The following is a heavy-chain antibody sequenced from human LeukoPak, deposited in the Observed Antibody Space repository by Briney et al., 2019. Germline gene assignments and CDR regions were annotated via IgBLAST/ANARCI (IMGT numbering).Heavy chain of an antibody. V-gene: IGHV5-51*01. CDR2: IYPGDSDT. Sequence: GESLKISFKGSGYSFTSYWIGWVRPMPGKGLEWMGIIYPGDSDTRYSPSFQGQVTISADKSISTAYLQWSSLKASDTAMYYCARVHIVAYSNWFDPWGQGTLVTVSS. J-gene: IGHJ5*02. CDR1: GYSFTSYW. D-gene: IGHD2-21*01. CDR3: ARVHIVAYSNWFDP.